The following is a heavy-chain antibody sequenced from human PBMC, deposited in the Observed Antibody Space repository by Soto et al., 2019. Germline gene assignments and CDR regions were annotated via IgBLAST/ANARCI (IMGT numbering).Heavy chain of an antibody. V-gene: IGHV3-74*01. J-gene: IGHJ4*02. Sequence: PGGSLRLSCAASGFTFSNHWMYWVRQGPGEGLVWVSCIKTDGSTTKYADSVKGRFTISRDNPKNTIYLQMNSLRAEDTAVYYCAKGFYGSGSYYNERAFDSWGQGTLVTGSS. CDR2: IKTDGSTT. CDR1: GFTFSNHW. CDR3: AKGFYGSGSYYNERAFDS. D-gene: IGHD3-10*01.